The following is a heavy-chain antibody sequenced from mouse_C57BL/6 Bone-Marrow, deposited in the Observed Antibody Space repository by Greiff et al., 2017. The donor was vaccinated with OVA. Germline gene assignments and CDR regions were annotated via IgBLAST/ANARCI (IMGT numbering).Heavy chain of an antibody. D-gene: IGHD1-1*01. V-gene: IGHV2-9-1*01. CDR3: ARTDYGSSYGYFDV. J-gene: IGHJ1*03. Sequence: QVQLKQSGPGLVAPSQSLSITCTVSGFSLTSYAISWVRQPPGKGLEWLGVIWTGGGTNYNSALKSRLSISKDNSKSKVFLKMNSLQTDDTARYYWARTDYGSSYGYFDVWGTGTTVTVSS. CDR2: IWTGGGT. CDR1: GFSLTSYA.